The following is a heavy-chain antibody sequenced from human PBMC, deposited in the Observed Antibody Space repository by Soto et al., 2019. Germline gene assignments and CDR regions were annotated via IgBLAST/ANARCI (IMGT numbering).Heavy chain of an antibody. D-gene: IGHD3-10*01. CDR3: AQSSGCGSYYFDY. J-gene: IGHJ4*02. CDR1: GFSLSTSGVG. V-gene: IGHV2-5*02. CDR2: IYWDDDK. Sequence: QITLKASGPTLVKPPQPLTLTCTFSGFSLSTSGVGVGWIRQPPGKALEWLALIYWDDDKRYSPSLKSRLTITKDTAKIQVVFVVSNLQPVDTGTYYCAQSSGCGSYYFDYVGQITLVTVFS.